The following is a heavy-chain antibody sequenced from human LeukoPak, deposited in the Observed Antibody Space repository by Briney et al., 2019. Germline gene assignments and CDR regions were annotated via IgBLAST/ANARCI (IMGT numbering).Heavy chain of an antibody. V-gene: IGHV3-7*01. J-gene: IGHJ4*02. CDR1: GFTVSSNY. CDR2: IKQDGSEK. CDR3: AREGGGYYFDY. Sequence: PGGSLRLSCAASGFTVSSNYMSWVRQAPGKGLEWVANIKQDGSEKYYVDSVKGRFTISRDNAKNSLYLQMNSLRAEDTAVYYCAREGGGYYFDYWGQGTLVTVSS. D-gene: IGHD3-16*01.